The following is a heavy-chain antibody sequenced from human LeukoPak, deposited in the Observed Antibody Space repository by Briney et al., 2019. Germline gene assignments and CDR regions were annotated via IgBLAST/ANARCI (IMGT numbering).Heavy chain of an antibody. CDR1: GFTFSSYA. CDR3: ASSLRRIVGATGVDY. V-gene: IGHV3-30-3*01. CDR2: ISYDGSNK. J-gene: IGHJ4*02. D-gene: IGHD1-26*01. Sequence: GRSLRLSCAASGFTFSSYAMHWVRQAPGKGLEWVAVISYDGSNKYYADSVKGRFTISRDNSKNTLYLQMNSLRAEDTAVYYCASSLRRIVGATGVDYWGQGTLVTVSS.